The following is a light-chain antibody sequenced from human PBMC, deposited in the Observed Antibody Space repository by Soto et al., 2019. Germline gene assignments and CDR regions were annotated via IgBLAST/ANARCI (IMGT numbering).Light chain of an antibody. CDR2: DAS. Sequence: DIQMTQSPSTLSASVGDRVTTTCRASQTISKWLAWYQQKPWQAPKLLIYDASTLESGVPSRFSGSGSGTDFSLTISSLQPVDFATYYCQQYTGYSQWTFGQGTKVDIK. CDR3: QQYTGYSQWT. CDR1: QTISKW. V-gene: IGKV1-5*01. J-gene: IGKJ1*01.